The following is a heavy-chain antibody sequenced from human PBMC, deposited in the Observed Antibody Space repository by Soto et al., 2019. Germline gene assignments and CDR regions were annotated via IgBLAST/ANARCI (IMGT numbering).Heavy chain of an antibody. J-gene: IGHJ5*02. CDR2: IKQDESEK. Sequence: GGSLRLSWAASGFTFSSYWMSWVRQAPGKGREWVANIKQDESEKYYLDSVKGRFTISRDNAKNSVYLQMNSLRAEDTAVYYCARLIAAAGLNWFDPWGQGTLVTVSS. CDR1: GFTFSSYW. CDR3: ARLIAAAGLNWFDP. D-gene: IGHD6-13*01. V-gene: IGHV3-7*05.